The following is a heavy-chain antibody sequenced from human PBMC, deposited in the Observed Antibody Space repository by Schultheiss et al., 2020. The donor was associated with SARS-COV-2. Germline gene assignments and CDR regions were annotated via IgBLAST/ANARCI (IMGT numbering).Heavy chain of an antibody. Sequence: GGSLRLSCAASGFTFSSYAMHWVRQAPGKGLEWVAVISYDGSNKYYADSVKGRFTISRDNAKNSLYLQMNSLRAEDTAVYYCARVGDQLLYWFDPWGQGTLVTVSS. CDR3: ARVGDQLLYWFDP. D-gene: IGHD2-2*01. J-gene: IGHJ5*02. V-gene: IGHV3-30-3*01. CDR2: ISYDGSNK. CDR1: GFTFSSYA.